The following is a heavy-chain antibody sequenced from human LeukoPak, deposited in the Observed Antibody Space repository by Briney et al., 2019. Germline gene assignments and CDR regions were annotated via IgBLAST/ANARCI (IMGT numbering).Heavy chain of an antibody. J-gene: IGHJ4*02. Sequence: GGSLRLSCAASGFSFSSYEMNWVRQAPGKGLEWISFISSSGRKIYYTDSVKGRFTISRDNAKNSLYLQMNSLRAEDTAIYYCATYRQVLLPFESWGQGTLVTVSS. CDR2: ISSSGRKI. D-gene: IGHD2-8*02. CDR3: ATYRQVLLPFES. V-gene: IGHV3-48*03. CDR1: GFSFSSYE.